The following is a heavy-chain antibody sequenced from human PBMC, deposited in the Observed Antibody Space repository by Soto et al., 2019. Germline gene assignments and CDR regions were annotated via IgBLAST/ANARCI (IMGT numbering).Heavy chain of an antibody. Sequence: EVQLVESGGGLVKPGGSLRLSCAASGFTFSSHSMNWVRQAPGKGLEWVSSISSSSSYIYYADSVKGRFTISRDNAKNSLYLQMNSLRAEDTAVYYCARLQGIAATGGMDVWGQGTTVTVSS. CDR3: ARLQGIAATGGMDV. CDR2: ISSSSSYI. V-gene: IGHV3-21*01. CDR1: GFTFSSHS. J-gene: IGHJ6*02. D-gene: IGHD6-13*01.